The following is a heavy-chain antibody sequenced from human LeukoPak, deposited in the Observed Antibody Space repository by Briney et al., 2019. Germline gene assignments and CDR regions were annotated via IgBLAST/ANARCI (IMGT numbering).Heavy chain of an antibody. D-gene: IGHD2-15*01. V-gene: IGHV3-23*01. CDR1: GFTFSSYA. Sequence: GGSLRLSCAASGFTFSSYAMSWVRQAPGKGLEWVSAISGSGGSTYYADSVKGRFTTSRDNSKNTLYLQMNSLRAEDTAVYYCAKGFYCSGGSCPVDYWGQGTLVTVSS. CDR2: ISGSGGST. CDR3: AKGFYCSGGSCPVDY. J-gene: IGHJ4*02.